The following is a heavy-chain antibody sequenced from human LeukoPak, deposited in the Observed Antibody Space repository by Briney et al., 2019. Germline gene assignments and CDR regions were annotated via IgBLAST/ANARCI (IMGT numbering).Heavy chain of an antibody. D-gene: IGHD4-17*01. Sequence: NPGVPQRLSCAPSGYTFSEYYISCIPHAPERGLEWVSYISCSGRTIYYTDSERGRHPISRDNTNNSLYLQMNRLRAEDTAVYYCARRGDYDSYYYYYMDVWGKGTTVTVS. CDR1: GYTFSEYY. J-gene: IGHJ6*03. CDR2: ISCSGRTI. V-gene: IGHV3-11*04. CDR3: ARRGDYDSYYYYYMDV.